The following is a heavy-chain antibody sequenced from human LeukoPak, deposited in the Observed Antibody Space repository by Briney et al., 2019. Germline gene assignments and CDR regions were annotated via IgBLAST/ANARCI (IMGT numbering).Heavy chain of an antibody. CDR3: GKNRYSGSLSPFDI. J-gene: IGHJ3*02. V-gene: IGHV3-53*01. Sequence: PGGSLRLSCAVSGFIVTNTYMTWVRQAPGKGLEGVSVIYSGGDTYYADSVKGRFTISRDNSKNTLYLQMNSLRAEDTAVYYCGKNRYSGSLSPFDIWGQGTMVTVSS. D-gene: IGHD1-26*01. CDR2: IYSGGDT. CDR1: GFIVTNTY.